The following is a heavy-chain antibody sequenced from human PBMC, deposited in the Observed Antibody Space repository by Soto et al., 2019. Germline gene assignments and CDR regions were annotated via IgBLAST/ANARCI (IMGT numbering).Heavy chain of an antibody. D-gene: IGHD3-10*01. V-gene: IGHV4-34*01. CDR3: ARGARWFGGKYYYYYYMDV. Sequence: SETLSLTCAVYGGSFSGYYWSWIRQPPGKGLEWIGEINHSGSTNYNPSLKSRVTISVDTSKNQFSLKLSSVTAADTAVYYCARGARWFGGKYYYYYYMDVWGKGTTVTVSS. CDR2: INHSGST. J-gene: IGHJ6*03. CDR1: GGSFSGYY.